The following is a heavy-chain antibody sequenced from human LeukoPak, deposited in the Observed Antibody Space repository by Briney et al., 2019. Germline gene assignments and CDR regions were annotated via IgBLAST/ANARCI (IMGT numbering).Heavy chain of an antibody. Sequence: PGGSLRLSCAASGFTFSNYYMTWVRQAPGKELEWVANIKQDGSEKDYVDSVKGRFTISRDNAKNSLYLQMNSLRAEETAVYYCARGAWWGTNWGQGTLVTVSS. CDR2: IKQDGSEK. CDR3: ARGAWWGTN. J-gene: IGHJ4*02. V-gene: IGHV3-7*01. CDR1: GFTFSNYY. D-gene: IGHD2-15*01.